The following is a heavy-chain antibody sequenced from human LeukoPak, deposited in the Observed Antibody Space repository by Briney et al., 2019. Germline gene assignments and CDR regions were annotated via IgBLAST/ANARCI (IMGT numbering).Heavy chain of an antibody. CDR3: ARERGDSSGDYYYFDY. D-gene: IGHD3-22*01. CDR2: IYASGST. V-gene: IGHV4-4*07. CDR1: GGSISSYY. Sequence: SETLSLTCTVSGGSISSYYWSWIRQPAGKGLEWIGRIYASGSTNYNPSLKSRVTMSVDTSKNQFSLKLSSVTAADTAVYYCARERGDSSGDYYYFDYWGQGTLVTVSS. J-gene: IGHJ4*02.